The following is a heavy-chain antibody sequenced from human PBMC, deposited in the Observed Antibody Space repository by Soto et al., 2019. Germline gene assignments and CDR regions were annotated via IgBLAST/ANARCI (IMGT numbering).Heavy chain of an antibody. D-gene: IGHD3-16*02. CDR3: ATVPLFYFVWGSYRYTLGY. V-gene: IGHV1-24*01. CDR1: GYTLTELS. J-gene: IGHJ4*02. CDR2: FDPEDGET. Sequence: QVQLVQSGAEVKKPGASVKVSCKVSGYTLTELSMHWVRQAPGKGLEWMGGFDPEDGETIYAQKFQGRVTMTEDTSTDTAYMELSSLRSEDTAVYYCATVPLFYFVWGSYRYTLGYWGQGTLVTVSS.